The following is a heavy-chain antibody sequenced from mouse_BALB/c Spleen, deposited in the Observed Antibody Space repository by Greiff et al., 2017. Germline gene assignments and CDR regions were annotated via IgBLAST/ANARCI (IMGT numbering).Heavy chain of an antibody. J-gene: IGHJ2*01. CDR3: ARDQTHLYYDYDGDWFDY. D-gene: IGHD2-4*01. CDR1: GFTFSSYG. V-gene: IGHV5-6-3*01. Sequence: EVKLVESGGGLVQPGGSLKLSCAASGFTFSSYGMSWVRQTPDKRLELVATINSNGGSTYYPDSVKGRFTISRDNAKNTLYLQMSSLKSEDTAMYYCARDQTHLYYDYDGDWFDYWGQGTTLTVSS. CDR2: INSNGGST.